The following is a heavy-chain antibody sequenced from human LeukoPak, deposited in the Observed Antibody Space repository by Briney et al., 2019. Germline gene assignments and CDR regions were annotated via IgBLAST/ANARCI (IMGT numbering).Heavy chain of an antibody. CDR3: AKVGQYYYYMDV. CDR1: GFTVSSYG. CDR2: IRYDGSNK. V-gene: IGHV3-30*02. J-gene: IGHJ6*03. Sequence: GGSLRLSCAASGFTVSSYGMHWVRQAPGKGLEWVAFIRYDGSNKYYADSVKGRFTISRDNSKNTLYLQMNSLRAEDTAVYYCAKVGQYYYYMDVWGKGTTVTVSS.